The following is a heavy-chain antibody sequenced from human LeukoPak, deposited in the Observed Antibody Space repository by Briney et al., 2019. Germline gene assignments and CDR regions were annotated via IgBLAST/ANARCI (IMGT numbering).Heavy chain of an antibody. D-gene: IGHD2-2*01. J-gene: IGHJ5*02. CDR3: ARTTEDCSSTSCYQYWFDP. V-gene: IGHV4-34*01. CDR2: INHSGST. CDR1: GGSFSGYY. Sequence: SETLSLTCAVYGGSFSGYYWSWIRQPPGKGLEWIGEINHSGSTYYNPSLKSRVTISVDTSKNQFSLKLNSVTAADTAVYYCARTTEDCSSTSCYQYWFDPWGQGTPVTVSS.